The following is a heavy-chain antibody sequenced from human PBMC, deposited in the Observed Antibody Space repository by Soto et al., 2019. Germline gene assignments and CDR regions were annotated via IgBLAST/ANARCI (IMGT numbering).Heavy chain of an antibody. CDR2: IIPIFGTA. Sequence: SVKVSCKASGGTFSSYAISWVRQAPGQGLEWMGGIIPIFGTANYAQKFQGRVTITADESTSTAYMELSSLRSEDTAVYYCARDDSFRAWGNYVVYYGMDVWGQGTTVTVSS. CDR1: GGTFSSYA. J-gene: IGHJ6*02. CDR3: ARDDSFRAWGNYVVYYGMDV. V-gene: IGHV1-69*13. D-gene: IGHD4-4*01.